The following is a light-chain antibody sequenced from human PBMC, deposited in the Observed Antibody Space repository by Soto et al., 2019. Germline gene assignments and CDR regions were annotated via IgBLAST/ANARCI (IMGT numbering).Light chain of an antibody. CDR3: QQVDTYPMT. V-gene: IGKV1-9*01. J-gene: IGKJ4*01. CDR2: GAF. CDR1: QDITKY. Sequence: DIRLTQSPSFLSASAGDRVTITCRASQDITKYLAWFQQKPGRAPKLLIYGAFTLQRGVPSRFSGRGSGTEFTLTISSQQPQDFATYYCQQVDTYPMTFGGGTKVEIK.